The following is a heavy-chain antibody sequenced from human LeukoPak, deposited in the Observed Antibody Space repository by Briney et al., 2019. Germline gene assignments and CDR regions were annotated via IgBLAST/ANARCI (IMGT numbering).Heavy chain of an antibody. J-gene: IGHJ2*01. CDR3: ARATEYQLSWYFDL. V-gene: IGHV1-69*13. D-gene: IGHD2-2*01. Sequence: EASVKVSCKASGGTFSSYAISWVRQAPGQGLEWMGGIIPIFGTANYAQKFQGRVTIIADESTSTAYMELSSLRSEDTAVYYCARATEYQLSWYFDLWGRGTLVTVSS. CDR1: GGTFSSYA. CDR2: IIPIFGTA.